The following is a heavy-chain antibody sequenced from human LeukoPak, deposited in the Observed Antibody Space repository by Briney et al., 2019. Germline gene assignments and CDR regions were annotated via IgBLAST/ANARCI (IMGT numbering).Heavy chain of an antibody. V-gene: IGHV3-23*01. Sequence: QPGGSLRLSCAASGFTFSSYAMSWVRQAPGKGLEWVSAISVSGGSTYYADSVKGRFTISRDNSKNTLYLQMNSLRAEDTALYYCAKDLLWFGESPDDAFDIWGQGTMVTVSS. D-gene: IGHD3-10*01. CDR3: AKDLLWFGESPDDAFDI. CDR2: ISVSGGST. J-gene: IGHJ3*02. CDR1: GFTFSSYA.